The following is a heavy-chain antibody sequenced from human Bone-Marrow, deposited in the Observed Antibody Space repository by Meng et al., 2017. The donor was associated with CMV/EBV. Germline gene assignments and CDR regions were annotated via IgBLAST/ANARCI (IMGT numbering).Heavy chain of an antibody. D-gene: IGHD1-26*01. CDR1: GFTFSSYS. CDR3: AKAGVGVTYFDY. J-gene: IGHJ4*02. CDR2: ISSSSSYI. Sequence: GGSLRLSCAASGFTFSSYSMNWVRQAPGKGLEWVSSISSSSSYIYYADSVKGRFTISRDNAKNSLYLQMNSLRAEDMALYYCAKAGVGVTYFDYWGQGTLVTVSS. V-gene: IGHV3-21*04.